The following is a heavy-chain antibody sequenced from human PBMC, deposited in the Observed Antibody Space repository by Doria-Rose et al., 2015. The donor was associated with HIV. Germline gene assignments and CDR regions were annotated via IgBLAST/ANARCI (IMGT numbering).Heavy chain of an antibody. CDR3: ARDHYDGGGYYSD. CDR1: GFTFSRYS. J-gene: IGHJ4*02. V-gene: IGHV3-21*03. Sequence: VQLVQSGGGLVKPGGSLRLSCAASGFTFSRYSMNWVRQAPGKGLEWVSSISSSSEYIYYVDSVQGRFTISRDNAKNSVYLQMNSLRTEDTAVYYCARDHYDGGGYYSDWGRGTLVAVSS. CDR2: ISSSSEYI. D-gene: IGHD3-22*01.